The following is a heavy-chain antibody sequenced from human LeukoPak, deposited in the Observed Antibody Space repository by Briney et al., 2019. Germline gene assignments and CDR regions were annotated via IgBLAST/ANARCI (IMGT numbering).Heavy chain of an antibody. Sequence: ASVTVSRKASGYTFTIYYMHWVRQPPGQGREGMGMINPSCCSTIYTQKFQGRVTMTRDTSTSTVYMELSSLRSEDTAVYCCARDGPVDFDYWGQGTLVTVFS. CDR1: GYTFTIYY. V-gene: IGHV1-46*01. CDR3: ARDGPVDFDY. CDR2: INPSCCST. J-gene: IGHJ4*02.